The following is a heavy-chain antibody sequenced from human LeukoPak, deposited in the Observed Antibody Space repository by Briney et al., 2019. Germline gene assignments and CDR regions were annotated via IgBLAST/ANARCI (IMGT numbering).Heavy chain of an antibody. V-gene: IGHV3-53*01. CDR2: IYSDNT. D-gene: IGHD1-26*01. Sequence: PGGSPRLSCTVSGFTVSSNSMSWVRQAPGKGLEWVSFIYSDNTHYSDSVKGRFTISRDNSKNTLYLQMNSLRAEDTAVYYCAKMVAWYSGSYSDYWGQGTLVTVSS. J-gene: IGHJ4*02. CDR3: AKMVAWYSGSYSDY. CDR1: GFTVSSNS.